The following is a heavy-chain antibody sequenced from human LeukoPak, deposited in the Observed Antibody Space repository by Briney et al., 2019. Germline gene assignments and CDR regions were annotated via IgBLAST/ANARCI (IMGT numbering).Heavy chain of an antibody. CDR1: GFTSSSYS. CDR2: ISSSSSYI. Sequence: KAGGSLRLSCAASGFTSSSYSMNWVRQAPGKGLEWVSSISSSSSYIYYADSVKGRFTISRDNAKNSLYLQMNSLRAEDTAVYYCARDDGLSAFDIWGQGTMVTVSS. CDR3: ARDDGLSAFDI. V-gene: IGHV3-21*01. D-gene: IGHD6-19*01. J-gene: IGHJ3*02.